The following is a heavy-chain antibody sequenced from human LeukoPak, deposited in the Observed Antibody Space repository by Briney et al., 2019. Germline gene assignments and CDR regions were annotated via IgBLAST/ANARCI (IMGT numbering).Heavy chain of an antibody. CDR2: IYHSGST. D-gene: IGHD1-26*01. CDR3: ARLRRVGATPFDY. Sequence: SETLSLTCIVSGYSISSVYYWGWIRQPPGKGLEWIGSIYHSGSTYYNPSLRSRVTISVDTSKNQFSLKLSSVTAADTAMYYCARLRRVGATPFDYWGQGTLVTVSS. V-gene: IGHV4-38-2*02. J-gene: IGHJ4*02. CDR1: GYSISSVYY.